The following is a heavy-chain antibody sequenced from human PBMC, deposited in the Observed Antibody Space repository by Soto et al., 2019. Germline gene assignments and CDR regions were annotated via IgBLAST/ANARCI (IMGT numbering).Heavy chain of an antibody. CDR3: ASRGVNGYYYYGMDV. D-gene: IGHD3-10*01. V-gene: IGHV1-69*01. Sequence: QVQLVQSGAEVKKPGSSVKVSCKASGGTFSSYAISWVRQAPGQGLEWMGGIIPIFGTANFAQKFQGRVTITADESTSTAYMELSSPRSEDTAVYYCASRGVNGYYYYGMDVWGQGTTVTVSS. CDR2: IIPIFGTA. CDR1: GGTFSSYA. J-gene: IGHJ6*02.